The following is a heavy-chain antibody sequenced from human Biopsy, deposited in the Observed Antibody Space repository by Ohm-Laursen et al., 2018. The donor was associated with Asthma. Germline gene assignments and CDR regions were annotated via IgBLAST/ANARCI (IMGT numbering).Heavy chain of an antibody. Sequence: GQTLSLTCAASRFTYEMHGVRQAPGKGLEWVAVISYDGSSIYYADSVKGRFTISRDNSKNTLSLQMNSLTAEDTAVYYCAREGVAGTHIEDWGQGTLVTVSS. CDR3: AREGVAGTHIED. D-gene: IGHD6-19*01. J-gene: IGHJ4*02. CDR2: ISYDGSSI. CDR1: RFTYE. V-gene: IGHV3-30-3*01.